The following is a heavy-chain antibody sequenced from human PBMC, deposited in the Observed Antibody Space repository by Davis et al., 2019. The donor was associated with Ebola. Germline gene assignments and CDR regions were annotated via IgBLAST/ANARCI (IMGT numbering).Heavy chain of an antibody. D-gene: IGHD4-17*01. V-gene: IGHV1-3*01. J-gene: IGHJ5*02. Sequence: ASVKVSCKASGYTFTSYAMHWLRQAPGQRLEWMGWINAGNGNTKYSQKFQGRVTITRDTSASTAYMELSSLRSEDTAVYYCARDKFKHDYGDYDGWFDPWGQGTLVTVSS. CDR3: ARDKFKHDYGDYDGWFDP. CDR1: GYTFTSYA. CDR2: INAGNGNT.